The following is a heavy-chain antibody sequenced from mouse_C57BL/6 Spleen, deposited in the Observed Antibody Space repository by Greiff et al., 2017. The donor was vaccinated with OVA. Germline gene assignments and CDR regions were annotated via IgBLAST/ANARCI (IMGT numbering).Heavy chain of an antibody. Sequence: QVQLQQSGAELARPGASVKLSCKASGYTFTSYGISWVKQRTGPGLEWIGEIYPRSGNTYYNEKFKGKATLTADKSSSTAYMELRSLTSEDSAVYFCAREFSYWYFDVWGTGTTVTVSS. CDR2: IYPRSGNT. CDR1: GYTFTSYG. J-gene: IGHJ1*03. V-gene: IGHV1-81*01. CDR3: AREFSYWYFDV.